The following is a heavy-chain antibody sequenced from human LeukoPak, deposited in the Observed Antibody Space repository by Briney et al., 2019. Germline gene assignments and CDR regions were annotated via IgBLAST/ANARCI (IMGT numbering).Heavy chain of an antibody. V-gene: IGHV1-46*03. CDR3: ARADRTTKATAPPSAYCGGDCSSGFDY. Sequence: ASVKVSCKASGYTFTSYYMHWVRQAPGQGLEWMGIINPSGGSTSYAQKFQGRVTMTRDTSTSTVYMELSSLRSEDTAVYYCARADRTTKATAPPSAYCGGDCSSGFDYWGQGTLVTVSS. J-gene: IGHJ4*02. D-gene: IGHD2-21*01. CDR1: GYTFTSYY. CDR2: INPSGGST.